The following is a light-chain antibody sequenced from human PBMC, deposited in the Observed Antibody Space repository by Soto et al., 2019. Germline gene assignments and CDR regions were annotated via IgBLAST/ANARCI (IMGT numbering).Light chain of an antibody. V-gene: IGKV3-15*01. CDR3: QQHNHWPS. CDR1: QSVSSN. J-gene: IGKJ1*01. Sequence: EIGMTPSPATLSVSPGGRATLSCRASQSVSSNLAWYQQKPGQAPRLLIYGASTRATGIPARFSGSGSGTEFTLTISSLQSEEFADKDSQQHNHWPSFGQGTKVDIK. CDR2: GAS.